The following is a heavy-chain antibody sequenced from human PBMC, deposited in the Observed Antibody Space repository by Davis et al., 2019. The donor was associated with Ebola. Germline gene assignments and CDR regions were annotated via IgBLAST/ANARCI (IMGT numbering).Heavy chain of an antibody. CDR1: GFTFSSYT. CDR3: AKVEGVKEGPRGGGY. J-gene: IGHJ4*02. V-gene: IGHV3-48*01. Sequence: PGGSLRLSCAASGFTFSSYTMNWVRQAPGKGLEWVSYISSSSGTIYYADSVKGRFTISRDNSKNTLYLQMNSLRAEDTAVYYCAKVEGVKEGPRGGGYWGQGTLVTVSS. D-gene: IGHD3-16*01. CDR2: ISSSSGTI.